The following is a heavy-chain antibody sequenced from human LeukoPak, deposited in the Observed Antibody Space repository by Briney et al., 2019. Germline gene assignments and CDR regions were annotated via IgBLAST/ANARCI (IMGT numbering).Heavy chain of an antibody. CDR2: SKTHGETT. D-gene: IGHD4-23*01. CDR1: GFTFSSYS. J-gene: IGHJ4*02. Sequence: GGSLRLSCAASGFTFSSYSMNWVRQAPGRGLEWVGRSKTHGETTVYAAPVKGRFTISRDDSKNTLYLQMNSLKTEDTAVYYCTTATTMVTGYWGQGTLVSVSS. CDR3: TTATTMVTGY. V-gene: IGHV3-15*01.